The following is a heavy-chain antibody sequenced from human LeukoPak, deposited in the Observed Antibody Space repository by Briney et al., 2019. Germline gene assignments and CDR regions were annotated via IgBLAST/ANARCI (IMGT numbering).Heavy chain of an antibody. D-gene: IGHD1-1*01. Sequence: SVKVSCKASGGTFSSYAISWVRQAPGQGLEWMGGVIPIFGTANYAQKFQGRVTITADESTSTAYMELSSLRSEDTAVYYCASLESPGYPLGYWGQGTLVTVSS. V-gene: IGHV1-69*13. CDR3: ASLESPGYPLGY. J-gene: IGHJ4*02. CDR2: VIPIFGTA. CDR1: GGTFSSYA.